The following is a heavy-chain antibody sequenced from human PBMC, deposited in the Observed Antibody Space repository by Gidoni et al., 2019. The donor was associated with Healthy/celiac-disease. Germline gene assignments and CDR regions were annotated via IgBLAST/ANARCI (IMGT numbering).Heavy chain of an antibody. D-gene: IGHD3-22*01. V-gene: IGHV4-39*01. Sequence: QLQLQESGPGLGKPSETLSLTCTVAGGSISGSSYYWGWIRQPPGKGLEWIGSIYYSGSTYYNPSLKSRVTISEDTSKNQFSLKLSSVTAADTAVYYCARQYYYYSSGYYSRFDYWGQGTLVTVSS. J-gene: IGHJ4*02. CDR1: GGSISGSSYY. CDR2: IYYSGST. CDR3: ARQYYYYSSGYYSRFDY.